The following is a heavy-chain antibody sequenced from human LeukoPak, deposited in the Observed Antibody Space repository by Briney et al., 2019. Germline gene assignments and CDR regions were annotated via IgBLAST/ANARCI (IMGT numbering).Heavy chain of an antibody. CDR3: ARQYYYDSRGYLGPFDY. CDR1: GGSISSGSYS. Sequence: SETLSLTCTVSGGSISSGSYSWSWIRQPAGKGLEWIGRIYTSGSTNYNPSLKSRVTISVDTSKNQSSLKLSSVTAADTAVYYCARQYYYDSRGYLGPFDYWGQGTLVTVSS. J-gene: IGHJ4*02. CDR2: IYTSGST. V-gene: IGHV4-61*02. D-gene: IGHD3-22*01.